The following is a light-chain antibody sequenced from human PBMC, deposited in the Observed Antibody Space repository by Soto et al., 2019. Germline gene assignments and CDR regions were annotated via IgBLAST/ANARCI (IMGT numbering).Light chain of an antibody. V-gene: IGKV1-27*01. CDR1: QGIANY. Sequence: DIQMTQSPSSLSASLGDRVTITCRASQGIANYLAWYQQKPGRTPSLLIYAASTLQSGVSSRFSGSGSGTDFTLTISSLQPEDVATYYCQKYNSVPWTFGQGTKVEV. J-gene: IGKJ1*01. CDR3: QKYNSVPWT. CDR2: AAS.